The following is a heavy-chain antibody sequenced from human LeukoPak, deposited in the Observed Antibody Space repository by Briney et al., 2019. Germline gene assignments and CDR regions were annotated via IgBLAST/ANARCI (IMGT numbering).Heavy chain of an antibody. J-gene: IGHJ4*02. CDR2: ISYDGSNK. CDR1: GFTFSSYA. D-gene: IGHD3-10*01. CDR3: AKAGWTHYYGSGTYPDY. V-gene: IGHV3-30-3*01. Sequence: GRSLRLSCAASGFTFSSYAMHWVRQAPGKGLEWVAVISYDGSNKYYADSVKGRFTISRDNSKNTLYLQMNSLRAEDTAVYYCAKAGWTHYYGSGTYPDYWGQGTLVTVSS.